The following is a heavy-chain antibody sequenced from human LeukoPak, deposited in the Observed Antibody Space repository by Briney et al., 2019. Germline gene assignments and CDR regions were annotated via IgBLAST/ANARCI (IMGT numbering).Heavy chain of an antibody. CDR2: INASDNST. V-gene: IGHV1-46*01. CDR3: GRNFWSGLAFLTSYGMDV. J-gene: IGHJ6*02. CDR1: GYTFTAYH. D-gene: IGHD3-3*01. Sequence: ASVKVSCKASGYTFTAYHIHWVRQAPGQGFEWMGIINASDNSTRYAQKFQGRVTMTRDTSTSTVYMELNNPRSDDTAVYYCGRNFWSGLAFLTSYGMDVWGQGTTVTVSS.